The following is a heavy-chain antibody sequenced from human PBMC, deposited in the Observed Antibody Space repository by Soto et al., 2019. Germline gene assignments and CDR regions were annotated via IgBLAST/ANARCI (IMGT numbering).Heavy chain of an antibody. CDR3: ARLASRNYYDSSGYWPLFDY. CDR2: IYTSGST. Sequence: SETLSLTCTVSGGSISSYYWSWIRQPVGKGLEWIGRIYTSGSTNYNPSLKSRVTMSVDTSKNQFSLKLSSVTAADTAVYYCARLASRNYYDSSGYWPLFDYWGQGTLVTVSS. J-gene: IGHJ4*02. V-gene: IGHV4-4*07. CDR1: GGSISSYY. D-gene: IGHD3-22*01.